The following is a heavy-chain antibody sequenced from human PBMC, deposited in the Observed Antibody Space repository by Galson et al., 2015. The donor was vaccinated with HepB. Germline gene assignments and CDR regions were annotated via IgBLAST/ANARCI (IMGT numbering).Heavy chain of an antibody. CDR2: IYYSGST. Sequence: ETLSLTCTVSGGSISSSSYYWGWIRQPPGKGLEWIGSIYYSGSTYYNPSLKSRVTISVDTSKNQFSLKLSSVTAADTAVYYCARGDYYGSGSYFDYWGQGTLVTVSS. V-gene: IGHV4-39*07. CDR1: GGSISSSSYY. D-gene: IGHD3-10*01. CDR3: ARGDYYGSGSYFDY. J-gene: IGHJ4*02.